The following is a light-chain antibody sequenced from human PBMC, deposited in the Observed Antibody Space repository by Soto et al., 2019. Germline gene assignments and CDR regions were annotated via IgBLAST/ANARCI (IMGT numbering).Light chain of an antibody. V-gene: IGKV3-20*01. CDR2: GAS. J-gene: IGKJ2*01. CDR3: QQYGSSLYT. Sequence: EIVLTQSPGTLSLSPGERATLSCRASQSVSSSYLAWYQQKPGQAPRLLIYGASSRATGIPDRFSGSGSGRDFTRTISRLEAEDLAVYYCQQYGSSLYTFGPGNKLEIK. CDR1: QSVSSSY.